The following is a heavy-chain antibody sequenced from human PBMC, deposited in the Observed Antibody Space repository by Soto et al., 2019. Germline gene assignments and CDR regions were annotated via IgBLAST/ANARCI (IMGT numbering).Heavy chain of an antibody. J-gene: IGHJ5*02. CDR3: ARTGYSGYDYNWFDP. CDR2: IYYSGST. CDR1: GYSISSSNW. V-gene: IGHV4-28*01. D-gene: IGHD5-12*01. Sequence: PSETLSLTCAVSGYSISSSNWWGWIRQPPGKGLEWIGYIYYSGSTYYNPSLNSRVTMSVDTSKNQFSLKLSSVTAVDTAVYYCARTGYSGYDYNWFDPWGQGTLVTVS.